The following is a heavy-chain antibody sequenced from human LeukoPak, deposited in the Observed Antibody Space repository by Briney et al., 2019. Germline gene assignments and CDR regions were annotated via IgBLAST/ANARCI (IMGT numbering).Heavy chain of an antibody. CDR2: IWYDGSNK. Sequence: PGGSLRLSCAASGFTFSSYGMHWVRQAPGKGLEWVAVIWYDGSNKYYADSLKGRFTISRDNSKNTLYLQMNSLRAEDTAVYYCARDMAVAGQSYYYYGMDVWGQGTTVTVSS. CDR3: ARDMAVAGQSYYYYGMDV. D-gene: IGHD6-19*01. CDR1: GFTFSSYG. V-gene: IGHV3-33*01. J-gene: IGHJ6*02.